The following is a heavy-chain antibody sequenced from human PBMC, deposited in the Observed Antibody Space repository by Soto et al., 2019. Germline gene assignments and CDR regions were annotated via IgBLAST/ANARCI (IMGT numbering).Heavy chain of an antibody. V-gene: IGHV1-18*01. J-gene: IGHJ1*01. Sequence: QVQLVQSGAEVKKPGASVKVSCKASGYTFTSYGISWVRQAPGQGLEWMGWISAYNGNTNYSQKLQGRVTMTTDTSTSKAYMGLRSLRSDDTAVYYCARYPGCSYGPEYLQHWGQGTLVTVSS. CDR2: ISAYNGNT. CDR3: ARYPGCSYGPEYLQH. CDR1: GYTFTSYG. D-gene: IGHD5-18*01.